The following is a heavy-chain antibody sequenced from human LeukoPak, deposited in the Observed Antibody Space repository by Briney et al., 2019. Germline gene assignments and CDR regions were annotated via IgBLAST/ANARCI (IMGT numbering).Heavy chain of an antibody. V-gene: IGHV4-39*07. CDR2: IHYSGST. D-gene: IGHD6-19*01. Sequence: SETLSLTCTVSGGSISSSSYYWGWIRQPPGKGLEWIGNIHYSGSTYYNPSLNSRVTISVDTSKNQFSLWLSSVTAADTAVYYCAIRTPGYSSGWYYWGQGTLVTVSS. J-gene: IGHJ4*02. CDR3: AIRTPGYSSGWYY. CDR1: GGSISSSSYY.